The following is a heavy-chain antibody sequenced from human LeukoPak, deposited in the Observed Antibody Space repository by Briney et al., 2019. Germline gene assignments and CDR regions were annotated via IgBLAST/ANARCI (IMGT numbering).Heavy chain of an antibody. Sequence: PGGSLRLSCAASGFTFSSYWMSWVRQAPGKGLEWVSVIYSGGNTYYADSVKDRFTISRDNSKNTLYLQMTSLRAEDTAVYYCVRDLGAATGLWDRFGFWGQGTLVTVSS. J-gene: IGHJ4*02. CDR3: VRDLGAATGLWDRFGF. CDR1: GFTFSSYW. CDR2: IYSGGNT. D-gene: IGHD6-13*01. V-gene: IGHV3-66*01.